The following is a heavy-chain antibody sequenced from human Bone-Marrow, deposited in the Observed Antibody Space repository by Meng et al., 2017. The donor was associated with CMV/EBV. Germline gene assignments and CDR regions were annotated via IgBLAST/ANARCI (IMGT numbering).Heavy chain of an antibody. V-gene: IGHV3-15*01. CDR2: IKSKTDGGTT. Sequence: GESLKISCAASGFTFSNAWMSWVRQAPGKGLEWVGRIKSKTDGGTTDYAAPVKGRFTISRDDSRNTLYLQMNGLKIEDTAVYYCTTVVFIGTEWFDHWGQGTLVTVSS. CDR1: GFTFSNAW. CDR3: TTVVFIGTEWFDH. D-gene: IGHD2-21*01. J-gene: IGHJ5*02.